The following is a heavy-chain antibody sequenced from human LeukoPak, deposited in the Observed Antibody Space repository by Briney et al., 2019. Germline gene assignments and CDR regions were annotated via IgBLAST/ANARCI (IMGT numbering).Heavy chain of an antibody. Sequence: GGSLRLSCAASGFTFSTYEMKWVRQAPGKGLEWVSYISSSGSTIYYADSVKGRFTISRDNAENSLYLQMSSLRADDTAVYYCARVARYYSDYWGQGTLVTVSS. V-gene: IGHV3-48*03. CDR3: ARVARYYSDY. CDR1: GFTFSTYE. CDR2: ISSSGSTI. J-gene: IGHJ4*02. D-gene: IGHD5-12*01.